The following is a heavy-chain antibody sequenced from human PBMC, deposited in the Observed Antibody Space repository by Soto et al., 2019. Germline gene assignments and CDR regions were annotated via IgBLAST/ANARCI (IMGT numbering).Heavy chain of an antibody. CDR2: ISAYNGNT. Sequence: ASVKVSCKASGYTFTSYGISWVRQAPGQGLEWMGWISAYNGNTNYAQKFQGRVTITRDTSASKAYMELRSLRSEDTAVYYCARDRVWTKVVTEGDSFNIWGPGTMLTV. CDR3: ARDRVWTKVVTEGDSFNI. J-gene: IGHJ3*02. D-gene: IGHD4-17*01. V-gene: IGHV1-18*04. CDR1: GYTFTSYG.